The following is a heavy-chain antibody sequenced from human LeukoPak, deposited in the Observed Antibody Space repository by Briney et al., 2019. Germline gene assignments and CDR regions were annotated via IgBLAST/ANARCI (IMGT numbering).Heavy chain of an antibody. CDR3: AGSPVLLWFGELTKVDY. Sequence: GGSLRLSCAASGFTFSSYEMNWVRQAPGKGPEWVSYISSSGSTIYYADSVKGRFTISRDNAKNSLYLQMNSLRAEDTAVYYCAGSPVLLWFGELTKVDYWGQGTLVTVSS. J-gene: IGHJ4*02. V-gene: IGHV3-48*03. CDR2: ISSSGSTI. CDR1: GFTFSSYE. D-gene: IGHD3-10*01.